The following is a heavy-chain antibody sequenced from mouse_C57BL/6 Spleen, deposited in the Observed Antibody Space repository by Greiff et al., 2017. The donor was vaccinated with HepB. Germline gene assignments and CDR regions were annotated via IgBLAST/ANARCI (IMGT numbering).Heavy chain of an antibody. D-gene: IGHD2-5*01. CDR2: IDPSDSET. V-gene: IGHV1-52*01. CDR1: GYTFTSYW. Sequence: QVQLQQPGAELVRPGSSVKLSCKASGYTFTSYWMHWVKQRPIQGLEWIGNIDPSDSETPYNQKFKDKATLTVDKSSSTAYMQLSSLTSEDSAVYYCARADYSNSDWYFDVWGTGTTVTVSS. CDR3: ARADYSNSDWYFDV. J-gene: IGHJ1*03.